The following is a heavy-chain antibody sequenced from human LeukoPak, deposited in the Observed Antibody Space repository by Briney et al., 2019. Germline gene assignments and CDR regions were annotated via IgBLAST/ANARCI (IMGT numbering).Heavy chain of an antibody. Sequence: GGSLRLSCAPSGFTFSCYAMHWVRQAPGKGLEWVAVISYDGSNKFYADSVKGRFTISRDISQSTLHLQMNSLEAEDTAVYYCARGPDYGDYTHYFDFWGQGTLVTVSS. CDR2: ISYDGSNK. D-gene: IGHD4-17*01. J-gene: IGHJ4*02. V-gene: IGHV3-30*04. CDR3: ARGPDYGDYTHYFDF. CDR1: GFTFSCYA.